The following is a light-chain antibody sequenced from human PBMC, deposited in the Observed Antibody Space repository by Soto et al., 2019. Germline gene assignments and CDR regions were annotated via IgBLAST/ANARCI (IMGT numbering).Light chain of an antibody. CDR3: SSYAGSNNLV. V-gene: IGLV2-8*01. Sequence: QSVLTQPPSASGSPGQSVTISCTGPSSDIGDYNYVSWYQQHPGEAPKLMIYEVSKRPSGVPDRFSGSKSGNTASLTVSGLQPEDEADYYCSSYAGSNNLVFGGGTKVTVL. J-gene: IGLJ2*01. CDR2: EVS. CDR1: SSDIGDYNY.